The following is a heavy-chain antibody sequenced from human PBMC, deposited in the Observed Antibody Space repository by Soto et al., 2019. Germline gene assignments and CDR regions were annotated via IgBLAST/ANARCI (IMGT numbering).Heavy chain of an antibody. CDR3: AKDPNDYDSSAYYVDY. J-gene: IGHJ4*02. CDR1: GFTFSSYA. Sequence: PGGSLRLSCAASGFTFSSYAMSWVRQAPGKGLEWVSAISDSGDKTYYADSVKGRFTVSRDNSKNTLYLQMNSLRAEDTAVYFCAKDPNDYDSSAYYVDYWGRGTLVTVP. V-gene: IGHV3-23*01. D-gene: IGHD3-22*01. CDR2: ISDSGDKT.